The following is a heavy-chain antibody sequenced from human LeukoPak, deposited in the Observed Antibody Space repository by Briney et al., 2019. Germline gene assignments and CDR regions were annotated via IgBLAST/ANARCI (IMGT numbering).Heavy chain of an antibody. CDR3: ARRTNDSSGSRVDY. CDR1: GGSISGDYY. Sequence: PSETLSLTCTVSGGSISGDYYWSWIRQPPGKGLEWIGEINHSGSTNYNPSLKSRVTISVDTSKNQFSLKLSSVTAADTAVYYCARRTNDSSGSRVDYWGQGTLVTVSS. D-gene: IGHD3-22*01. J-gene: IGHJ4*02. CDR2: INHSGST. V-gene: IGHV4-34*01.